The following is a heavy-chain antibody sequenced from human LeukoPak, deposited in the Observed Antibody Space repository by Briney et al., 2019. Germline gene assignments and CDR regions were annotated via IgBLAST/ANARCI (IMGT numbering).Heavy chain of an antibody. Sequence: GGSLRLSCAASGFTFSNAWMSWVRQAPGKGLEWVGRIKSKTDGGTTDYAAPVKGRFTISRDDSKNTLYLQMNSLKTEDTAVYYCTTDQLDIVATIPSDYWGQGTLVTVSS. CDR2: IKSKTDGGTT. J-gene: IGHJ4*02. D-gene: IGHD5-12*01. CDR3: TTDQLDIVATIPSDY. V-gene: IGHV3-15*01. CDR1: GFTFSNAW.